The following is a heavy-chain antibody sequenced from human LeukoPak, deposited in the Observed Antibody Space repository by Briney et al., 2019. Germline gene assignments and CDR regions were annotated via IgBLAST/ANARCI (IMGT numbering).Heavy chain of an antibody. CDR2: ITSKGGST. V-gene: IGHV3-64D*09. CDR1: GFTFSSYA. CDR3: VKSGIAVSGTDY. J-gene: IGHJ4*02. D-gene: IGHD6-19*01. Sequence: GGSLRLSCSASGFTFSSYAMHGVRQAPGKGLEDVSAITSKGGSTYYADSVKGRFTISRDNSKNTLYLQMSSLRAEDTAVYYCVKSGIAVSGTDYWGQGTLVTVSS.